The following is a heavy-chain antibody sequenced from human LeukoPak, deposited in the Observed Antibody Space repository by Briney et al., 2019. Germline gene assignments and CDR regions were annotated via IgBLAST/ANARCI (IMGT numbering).Heavy chain of an antibody. CDR2: INSDGSST. D-gene: IGHD3-9*01. V-gene: IGHV3-74*01. CDR3: TRDFDAATGH. J-gene: IGHJ4*02. CDR1: GFTFSTYW. Sequence: GGSLRLSCGASGFTFSTYWMHWVRQAPGKGLVWVSRINSDGSSTGYADSVRGRFTISRDNAKNTLYLQMNSLRAEDTAVYYCTRDFDAATGHWGQGTLVTVSS.